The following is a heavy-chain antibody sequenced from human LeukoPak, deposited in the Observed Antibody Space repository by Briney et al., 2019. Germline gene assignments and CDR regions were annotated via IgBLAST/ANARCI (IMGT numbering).Heavy chain of an antibody. CDR1: GFTFDDYA. D-gene: IGHD3-3*02. Sequence: PGGSLRLSCAASGFTFDDYAMHWVRQAPGKGLEWVSGISWNSGSIGYADSVKGRFTISRDNAKNSLYLQMNSLRAEDTALYYCAKCEQFWSGPFDYWGQGTLVTVSS. CDR2: ISWNSGSI. J-gene: IGHJ4*02. CDR3: AKCEQFWSGPFDY. V-gene: IGHV3-9*01.